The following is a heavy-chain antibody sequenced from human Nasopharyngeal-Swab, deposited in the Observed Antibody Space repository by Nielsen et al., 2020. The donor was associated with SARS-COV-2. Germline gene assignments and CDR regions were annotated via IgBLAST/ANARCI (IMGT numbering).Heavy chain of an antibody. D-gene: IGHD2-15*01. CDR2: ITDTGHGT. Sequence: GESLKISYAAAGFTFGSVAMNWVRQVPGKGPQWVATITDTGHGTYYPDSVKGRFTISRDNPKNTLYLHMNSLRAEDSALYYCAKGYCSGAGCDYFDHWGQGTLVTVSS. CDR3: AKGYCSGAGCDYFDH. J-gene: IGHJ4*02. CDR1: GFTFGSVA. V-gene: IGHV3-23*01.